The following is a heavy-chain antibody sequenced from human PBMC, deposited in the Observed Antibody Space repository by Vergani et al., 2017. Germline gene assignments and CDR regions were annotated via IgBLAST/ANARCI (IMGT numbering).Heavy chain of an antibody. CDR1: GFTFSDYY. CDR2: ISSSGSTI. Sequence: QVQLVESGGGLVKPGGSLRLSCAASGFTFSDYYMSWIRQAPGKGLEWVSYISSSGSTIYYADSVKGRFTISRDNAKNSLYLQMNSLRAEDTAVYYCARARCDYVWWSYRLGAFDIWGQGTMVTFSS. J-gene: IGHJ3*02. D-gene: IGHD3-16*02. CDR3: ARARCDYVWWSYRLGAFDI. V-gene: IGHV3-11*01.